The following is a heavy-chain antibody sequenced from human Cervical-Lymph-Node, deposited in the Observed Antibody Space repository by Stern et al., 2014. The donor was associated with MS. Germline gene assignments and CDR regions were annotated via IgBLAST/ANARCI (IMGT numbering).Heavy chain of an antibody. CDR2: IDPHDSDI. CDR1: GYSFTDYW. V-gene: IGHV5-51*01. J-gene: IGHJ4*02. CDR3: ARVGSIEAETTGY. Sequence: VQLVQSGAEVKKPGESLKISCKGSGYSFTDYWIGWVRQMPGKGLEWMGIIDPHDSDIKYSPSFQGQATTSADKYIGTDYRPRNSLKASDTAMYFCARVGSIEAETTGYWGQGTLVIFSS. D-gene: IGHD1-1*01.